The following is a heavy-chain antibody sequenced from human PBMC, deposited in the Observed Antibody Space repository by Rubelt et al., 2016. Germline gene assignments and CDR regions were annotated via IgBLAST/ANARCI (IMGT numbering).Heavy chain of an antibody. CDR3: ASLRGRYYDFWSGPRPFDY. V-gene: IGHV3-30*07. Sequence: GRFTISRDNSKNTLYLQMNSLRAEDTAVYYCASLRGRYYDFWSGPRPFDYWGQGTLVTVSS. J-gene: IGHJ4*02. D-gene: IGHD3-3*01.